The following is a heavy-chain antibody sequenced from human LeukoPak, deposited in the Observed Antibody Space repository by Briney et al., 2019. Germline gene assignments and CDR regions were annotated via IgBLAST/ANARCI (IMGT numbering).Heavy chain of an antibody. CDR2: ISSSSSTI. V-gene: IGHV3-48*01. CDR3: LRDGYYGSGRYYNPPT. J-gene: IGHJ6*02. D-gene: IGHD3-10*01. CDR1: GFTFSSYS. Sequence: PGGSLRLSCAASGFTFSSYSMNWVRQAPGKGLEWVSYISSSSSTIYYADSVKGRFTISRDNAKNSLYLQMNSLRAEDTAVYYCLRDGYYGSGRYYNPPTWGQGTTVTVSS.